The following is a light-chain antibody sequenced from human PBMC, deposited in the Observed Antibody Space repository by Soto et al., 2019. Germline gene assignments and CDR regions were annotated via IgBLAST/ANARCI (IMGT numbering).Light chain of an antibody. CDR2: GAS. CDR3: QQYGSSPRT. CDR1: QSVSSSY. V-gene: IGKV3-20*01. J-gene: IGKJ2*01. Sequence: EIVLTQSPGTLSLSPGERATLSCRASQSVSSSYLAWYQQKPGQAPRLLIYGASSSATGIPDRFSGSGSGTDFTLTISRLEPEDFAMYYCQQYGSSPRTFGQGTKLEIK.